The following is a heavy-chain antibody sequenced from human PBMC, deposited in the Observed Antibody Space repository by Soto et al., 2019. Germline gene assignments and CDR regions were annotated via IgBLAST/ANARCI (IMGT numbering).Heavy chain of an antibody. CDR3: VKDFPAGELFHDAFDI. D-gene: IGHD1-7*01. J-gene: IGHJ3*02. V-gene: IGHV3-9*01. Sequence: EVQLVESGGGLVQPGRSLRLSCAASGFTFDDYAMHWVRQAPGKGLEWVSGISWNSGSIGYADSVKGRFTISRDNAKNSLYLQMNSLRAEDTALYYCVKDFPAGELFHDAFDIWGQGTMVTVSS. CDR2: ISWNSGSI. CDR1: GFTFDDYA.